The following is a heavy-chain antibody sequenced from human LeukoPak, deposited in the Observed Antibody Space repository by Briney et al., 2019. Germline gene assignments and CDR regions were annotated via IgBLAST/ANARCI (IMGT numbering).Heavy chain of an antibody. J-gene: IGHJ4*02. D-gene: IGHD4-11*01. V-gene: IGHV3-9*01. CDR2: ISWNSGSI. CDR3: AKDMVGYSNYLETTIDY. CDR1: GFTFDDYA. Sequence: GGSLRLSCAASGFTFDDYAMHWVRQAPGKGLEWVSGISWNSGSIGYADSVKGRFTISRDNAKNSLYLQMNSLRAEDTALYYCAKDMVGYSNYLETTIDYWGQGTLVTVSS.